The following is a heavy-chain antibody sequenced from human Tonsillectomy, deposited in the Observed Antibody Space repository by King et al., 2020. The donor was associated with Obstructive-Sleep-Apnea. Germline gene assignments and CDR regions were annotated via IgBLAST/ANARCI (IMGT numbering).Heavy chain of an antibody. D-gene: IGHD5-12*01. CDR3: AKAYGYDQVFDY. CDR2: ISWNSGSI. Sequence: VQLVESGGGLVQPGRSLRLSCAASGFTFDDYDMHWVRQAPGKGLEWVSGISWNSGSIGYADSVKGRFTISRDNAKNSLYLQMNSLRAEDTALYYCAKAYGYDQVFDYWGQGTLVTVSS. J-gene: IGHJ4*02. V-gene: IGHV3-9*01. CDR1: GFTFDDYD.